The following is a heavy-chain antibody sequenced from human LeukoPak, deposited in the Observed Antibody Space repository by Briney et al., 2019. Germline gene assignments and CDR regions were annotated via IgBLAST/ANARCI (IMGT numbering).Heavy chain of an antibody. CDR2: ISSSSSTI. Sequence: GGSLRLSCAASGFTFSSYSMNWVRQAPGKGLEWVSYISSSSSTIYYADSVKGRFTISRDNAKNSLYLQMNSLRAEDTAVYYCARGLTIFGVVNSGYWGQGTLVTVSS. CDR3: ARGLTIFGVVNSGY. V-gene: IGHV3-48*01. CDR1: GFTFSSYS. D-gene: IGHD3-3*01. J-gene: IGHJ4*02.